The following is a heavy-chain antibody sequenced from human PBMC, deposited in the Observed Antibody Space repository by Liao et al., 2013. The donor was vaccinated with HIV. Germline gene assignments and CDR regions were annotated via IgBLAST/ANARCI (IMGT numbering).Heavy chain of an antibody. V-gene: IGHV4-61*02. CDR1: GGSISRGSYY. CDR2: IYSPGTT. CDR3: ARDIGAGYFDL. Sequence: QVQLQESGPGLVKTSQTLSLTCTVSGGSISRGSYYWSWIRQPAGKGLEWIGRIYSPGTTNYNTSLSSRIVIAVDTSKNQFSLRLKSVTAADTAVYYCARDIGAGYFDLWGRGTLVSVSS. J-gene: IGHJ2*01.